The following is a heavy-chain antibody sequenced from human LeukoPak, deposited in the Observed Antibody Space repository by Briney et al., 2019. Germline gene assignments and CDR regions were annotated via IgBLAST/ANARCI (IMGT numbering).Heavy chain of an antibody. J-gene: IGHJ4*02. V-gene: IGHV3-11*04. CDR3: ARDLLPYYYDSSGYPPLGH. Sequence: GGSLRLSCAVSGFTFSDYYMSWIRQAPGKGLEWVSYISSSGSTIYYADSVKGRFTISRDNAKNSLYLQMNSLRAEDTAVYYCARDLLPYYYDSSGYPPLGHWGQGTLVTVSS. CDR1: GFTFSDYY. D-gene: IGHD3-22*01. CDR2: ISSSGSTI.